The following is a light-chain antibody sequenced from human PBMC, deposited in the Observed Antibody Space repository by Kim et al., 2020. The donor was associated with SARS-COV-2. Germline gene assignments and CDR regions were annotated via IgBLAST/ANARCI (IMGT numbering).Light chain of an antibody. CDR1: QSVSSSY. V-gene: IGKV3-20*01. CDR3: QQYGSSPPAT. CDR2: GAS. J-gene: IGKJ1*01. Sequence: PGERATLSCRASQSVSSSYLAWYQQKPGQAPRLLIYGASSRATGIPDRFSGSGSGTDFTLTISRLEPEDFAVYYCQQYGSSPPATFGQGTKVDIK.